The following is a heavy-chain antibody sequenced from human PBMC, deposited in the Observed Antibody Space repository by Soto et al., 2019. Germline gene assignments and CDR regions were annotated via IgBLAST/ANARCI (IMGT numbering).Heavy chain of an antibody. Sequence: HPGGSLRLSCAASGFTFSSYAMHWVRQAPGKGLEWVAVISYDGSNKYYADSVKGRFTISRDNSKNTLYLQMNSLRAEDTAVYYCARDLPPRIVVPTYGMDVWGQGTTVTVSS. CDR1: GFTFSSYA. CDR3: ARDLPPRIVVPTYGMDV. J-gene: IGHJ6*02. V-gene: IGHV3-30-3*01. CDR2: ISYDGSNK. D-gene: IGHD2-2*01.